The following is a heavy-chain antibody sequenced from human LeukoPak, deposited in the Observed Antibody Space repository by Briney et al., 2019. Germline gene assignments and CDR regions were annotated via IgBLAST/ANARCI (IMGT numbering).Heavy chain of an antibody. J-gene: IGHJ4*02. Sequence: SETLSLTCTVSGGSISSYYWSWIRQPPGKGLEWIGYIYYSGSTNYNPSPKSRVTISVDTSKNQFSLKLSSVTAADTAVYYCARDLASGDEVAWGQGTLVTVSS. CDR1: GGSISSYY. V-gene: IGHV4-59*01. D-gene: IGHD2-21*01. CDR2: IYYSGST. CDR3: ARDLASGDEVA.